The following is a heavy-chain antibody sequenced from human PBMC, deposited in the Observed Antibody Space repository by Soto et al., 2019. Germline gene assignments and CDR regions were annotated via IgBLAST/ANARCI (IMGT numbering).Heavy chain of an antibody. V-gene: IGHV1-69*13. CDR1: GGTFSSYA. CDR3: ARDHRDGYNYPSFDY. J-gene: IGHJ4*02. D-gene: IGHD5-12*01. Sequence: ASVKVSCKASGGTFSSYAISWVRQAPGQGLEWMGGIIPIFGTANYAQKFQGRVTITADESTSTAYMELSSLRSEDTAVYYCARDHRDGYNYPSFDYCGQGTLVTVSS. CDR2: IIPIFGTA.